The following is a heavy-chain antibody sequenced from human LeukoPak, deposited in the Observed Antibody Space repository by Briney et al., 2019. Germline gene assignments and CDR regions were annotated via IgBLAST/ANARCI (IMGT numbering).Heavy chain of an antibody. D-gene: IGHD5-18*01. CDR2: IYYSGST. CDR3: ARDQGYSYGHYFDY. V-gene: IGHV4-61*08. J-gene: IGHJ4*02. CDR1: GGSISSGDYS. Sequence: PSETLSLTCAVSGGSISSGDYSWSWIRQPPGKGLEWIGYIYYSGSTNYNPSLKSRVTISVDTSRNQFSLKLRSVTAADTAVYYCARDQGYSYGHYFDYWGQGTLVTVSS.